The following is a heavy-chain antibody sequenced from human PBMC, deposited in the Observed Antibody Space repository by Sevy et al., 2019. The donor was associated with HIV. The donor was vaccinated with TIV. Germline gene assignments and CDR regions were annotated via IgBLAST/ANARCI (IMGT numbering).Heavy chain of an antibody. CDR2: ISSSGSTI. CDR1: GFTFSDYY. CDR3: ARSIMVQVFTKPFDY. D-gene: IGHD3-10*01. Sequence: GGSLRLSCAASGFTFSDYYMSWIRQAPGKGLEWVSYISSSGSTIYYADSVKGRFTISRDNAKNSLYLQMNSLRAEDTAVYYCARSIMVQVFTKPFDYWGHGTLVTVSS. J-gene: IGHJ4*01. V-gene: IGHV3-11*01.